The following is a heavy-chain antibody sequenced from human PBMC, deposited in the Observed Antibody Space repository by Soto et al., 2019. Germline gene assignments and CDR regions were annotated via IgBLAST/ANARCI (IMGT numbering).Heavy chain of an antibody. Sequence: EVQLVESGGGLVQPGGSLRLSCVASGFTFSNYWMQWVRQGPGKGLVWVSNINPDGTTTSYTDSVKGRFTVSRDNARNTLYLQMNNLRVDDTAVYYCARELWGSGDQWGQGTLVTVSS. CDR3: ARELWGSGDQ. V-gene: IGHV3-74*01. J-gene: IGHJ4*02. D-gene: IGHD2-21*01. CDR2: INPDGTTT. CDR1: GFTFSNYW.